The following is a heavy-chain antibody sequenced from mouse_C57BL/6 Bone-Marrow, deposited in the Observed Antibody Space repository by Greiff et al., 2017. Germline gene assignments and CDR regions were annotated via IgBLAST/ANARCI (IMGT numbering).Heavy chain of an antibody. D-gene: IGHD1-1*01. CDR2: ISSGGSYT. CDR1: GFTFSSYG. V-gene: IGHV5-6*01. Sequence: EVQGVESGGDLVKPGGSLKLSCAASGFTFSSYGMSWVRQTPDKRLEWVATISSGGSYTYYPASVKGRFTSSRDNAKNTLYLQMSSLKSEDTAMYYCARPPITTVVHWYFDVWGTGTTVTVSS. CDR3: ARPPITTVVHWYFDV. J-gene: IGHJ1*03.